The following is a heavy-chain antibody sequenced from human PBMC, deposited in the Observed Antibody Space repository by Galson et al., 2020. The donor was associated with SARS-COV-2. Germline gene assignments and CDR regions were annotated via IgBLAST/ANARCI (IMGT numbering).Heavy chain of an antibody. CDR2: ISGSGGST. V-gene: IGHV3-23*01. J-gene: IGHJ4*02. D-gene: IGHD6-13*01. Sequence: GGSLRLSCAASGFTFSSYAMSWVRQAPGKGLEWVSAISGSGGSTYYADSVKGRFTISRDNSKNTLYLQMNSLRAEDTAVYYCANGGRGIAAAGTDYWGQGTLVTVSS. CDR3: ANGGRGIAAAGTDY. CDR1: GFTFSSYA.